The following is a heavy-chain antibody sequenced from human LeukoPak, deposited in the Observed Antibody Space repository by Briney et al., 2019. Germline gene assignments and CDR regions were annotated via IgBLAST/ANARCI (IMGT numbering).Heavy chain of an antibody. J-gene: IGHJ4*02. Sequence: PGGSLRLSCAASGFTLIDYDMHWVRQVIGKGLEWVSAIGIRGDTHYSGSVKGRFTISRENAESSLYLQMNSLRAEDTAVYYCARGGIQVSGIDEFDYWGQGTLVTVPS. V-gene: IGHV3-13*01. CDR3: ARGGIQVSGIDEFDY. CDR1: GFTLIDYD. CDR2: IGIRGDT. D-gene: IGHD6-19*01.